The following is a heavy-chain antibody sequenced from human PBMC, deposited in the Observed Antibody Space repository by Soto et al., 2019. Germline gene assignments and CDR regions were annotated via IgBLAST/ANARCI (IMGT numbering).Heavy chain of an antibody. J-gene: IGHJ6*02. Sequence: QLQLQESGPGLVKPSETLSLTCTVSGGSISSSSYYWGWIRQPPGKGLEWVGSIYYSGSTYYNPSLTTPLIISVDTSNPPFSLKLCSVTAADTAVYYCARRGGSGPFYYYYYGMHVWGQGTTVTVSS. CDR1: GGSISSSSYY. D-gene: IGHD3-10*01. CDR2: IYYSGST. V-gene: IGHV4-39*01. CDR3: ARRGGSGPFYYYYYGMHV.